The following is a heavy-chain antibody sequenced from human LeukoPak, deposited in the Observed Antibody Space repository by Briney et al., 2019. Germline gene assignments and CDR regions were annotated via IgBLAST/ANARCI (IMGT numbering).Heavy chain of an antibody. CDR3: ARDSSGYRRHRAFDY. Sequence: GGSLRLSCAASGFTFSSYWMSWVRQAPGKGLEWVANIKQDGGEKYYVDSVKGRFTISRDNAKNSLYLQMNSLRAEDTAVYYCARDSSGYRRHRAFDYWGQGTLVTVSS. CDR1: GFTFSSYW. D-gene: IGHD5-12*01. V-gene: IGHV3-7*01. CDR2: IKQDGGEK. J-gene: IGHJ4*02.